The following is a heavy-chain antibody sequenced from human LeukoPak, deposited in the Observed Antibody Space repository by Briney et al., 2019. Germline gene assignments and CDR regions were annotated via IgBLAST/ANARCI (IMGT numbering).Heavy chain of an antibody. CDR3: AREGRCGGDCYYDY. CDR2: ISYDGSNK. D-gene: IGHD2-21*02. J-gene: IGHJ4*02. V-gene: IGHV3-30*03. Sequence: PGRSLRLSCAASGFTFSSYGMHWVRQAPGKGLEWVAVISYDGSNKYYADSVKGRFTISRDNSKNTLYLQMNSLRAEDTAVYYCAREGRCGGDCYYDYWGQGTLVTVSS. CDR1: GFTFSSYG.